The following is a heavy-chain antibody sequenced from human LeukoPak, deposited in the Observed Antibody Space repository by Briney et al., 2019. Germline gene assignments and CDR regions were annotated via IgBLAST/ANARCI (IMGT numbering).Heavy chain of an antibody. CDR1: GYTFTGYY. D-gene: IGHD4-17*01. CDR2: ISAYNGNT. V-gene: IGHV1-18*04. J-gene: IGHJ4*02. Sequence: ASVKVSCKASGYTFTGYYMHWVRQAPGQGLEWMGWISAYNGNTNYAQKLQGRVTMTTDTSTSTAYMELRSLRSGDTAVYYCARDYGDYLLDYWGQGTLVTVSS. CDR3: ARDYGDYLLDY.